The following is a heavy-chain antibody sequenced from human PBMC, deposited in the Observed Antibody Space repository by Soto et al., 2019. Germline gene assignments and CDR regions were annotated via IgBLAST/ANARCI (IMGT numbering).Heavy chain of an antibody. CDR1: GGSITSDPFS. D-gene: IGHD1-26*01. Sequence: SETLSLTCAVSGGSITSDPFSWNWVRQPPGKGLEWIGNIYHSGTTYYDPSLKSRVSISVDRSKNQFSLNLISVTAADTAVYYCARAGGNVAFDYWGQGTLVTVSS. J-gene: IGHJ4*02. CDR2: IYHSGTT. V-gene: IGHV4-30-2*01. CDR3: ARAGGNVAFDY.